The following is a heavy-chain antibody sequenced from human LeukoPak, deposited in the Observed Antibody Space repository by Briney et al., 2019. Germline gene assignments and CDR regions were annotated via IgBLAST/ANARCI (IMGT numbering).Heavy chain of an antibody. Sequence: GGSLRLSCAASGFTFSSYAMSWVRQAPGKGLEWVSAISGSGGSTYYADSVKGRFTISRDNSKNTLYLQMNSLSAEDTAVYYCARSVSSRFTSPRRPYYFDSWGQGTLVTVSS. J-gene: IGHJ4*02. V-gene: IGHV3-23*01. CDR3: ARSVSSRFTSPRRPYYFDS. CDR2: ISGSGGST. CDR1: GFTFSSYA. D-gene: IGHD2-2*01.